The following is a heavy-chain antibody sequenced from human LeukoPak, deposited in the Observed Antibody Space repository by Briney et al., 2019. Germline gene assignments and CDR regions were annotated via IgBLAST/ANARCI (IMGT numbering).Heavy chain of an antibody. CDR3: ARDIVVVVAASHYYYYGMDV. CDR1: GGTFSSYT. J-gene: IGHJ6*02. Sequence: SVKVSCKASGGTFSSYTISWVRQAPGQGLEWMGMIIPILGIANYAQKFQGRVTITADKSTSTAYMELSSLRSEDTAVYYCARDIVVVVAASHYYYYGMDVWGQGTTVTVSS. D-gene: IGHD2-15*01. CDR2: IIPILGIA. V-gene: IGHV1-69*04.